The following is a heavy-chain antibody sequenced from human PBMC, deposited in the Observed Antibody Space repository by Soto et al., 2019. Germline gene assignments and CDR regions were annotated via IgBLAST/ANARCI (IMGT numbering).Heavy chain of an antibody. CDR3: AKRLSYYFDS. J-gene: IGHJ4*01. V-gene: IGHV3-23*01. CDR2: VTGDGVTT. CDR1: GLTFSNYA. Sequence: GSLRLSCAASGLTFSNYAMSWVRQAPGKGLEWVSTVTGDGVTTSYADSVKGRFTISRDNSKNTLYLQMSGLRADDTAVYYCAKRLSYYFDSWGHGTLVTVSS. D-gene: IGHD3-16*02.